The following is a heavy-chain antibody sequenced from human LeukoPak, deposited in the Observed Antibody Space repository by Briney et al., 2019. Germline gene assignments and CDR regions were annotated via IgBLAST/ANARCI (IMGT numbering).Heavy chain of an antibody. D-gene: IGHD6-19*01. CDR1: GYSISSGYY. V-gene: IGHV4-38-2*01. Sequence: SETLSLTCAVSGYSISSGYYWGWIRQPPGKGLEWIGSIYHSGSTYYNPSLKSRVTISVDTSKNQFSLKLSSVTAADTAAYYCASGQQWLGTDYWGQGTLVTVSS. J-gene: IGHJ4*02. CDR3: ASGQQWLGTDY. CDR2: IYHSGST.